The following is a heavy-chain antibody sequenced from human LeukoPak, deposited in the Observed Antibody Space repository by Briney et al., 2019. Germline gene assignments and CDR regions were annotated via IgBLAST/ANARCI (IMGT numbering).Heavy chain of an antibody. CDR3: ARERWGSANWNSGSLDY. D-gene: IGHD1-1*01. Sequence: GGSLRLSCAASGFTFSNYAMNWVRQAPGKGLEWVSVISGSGGSTYYADSVKGRFTISRDNSKNTLYLQMNSLRAEDTAVYYCARERWGSANWNSGSLDYWGHGTLVTVSS. V-gene: IGHV3-23*01. CDR2: ISGSGGST. J-gene: IGHJ4*01. CDR1: GFTFSNYA.